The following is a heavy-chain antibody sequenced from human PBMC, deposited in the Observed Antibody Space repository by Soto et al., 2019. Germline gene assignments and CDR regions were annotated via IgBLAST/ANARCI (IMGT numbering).Heavy chain of an antibody. CDR3: ARGVKYGAYSRWFDP. CDR1: GYTFTSYD. D-gene: IGHD4-17*01. CDR2: MSPNSGNT. V-gene: IGHV1-8*01. Sequence: QVQLVQSGAEVRKPGASVKVSCKASGYTFTSYDINWVRQATGQGLEYLGWMSPNSGNTGYVQKFQGRVTMTWDTSITTAYMELSSLRSEDTAVYCCARGVKYGAYSRWFDPWGQGTLVTVSS. J-gene: IGHJ5*02.